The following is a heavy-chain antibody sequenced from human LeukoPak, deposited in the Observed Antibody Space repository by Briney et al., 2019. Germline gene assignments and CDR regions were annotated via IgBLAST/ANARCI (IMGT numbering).Heavy chain of an antibody. V-gene: IGHV3-11*05. D-gene: IGHD1-26*01. CDR2: ISSSSSYT. CDR1: GFTFSDYY. CDR3: ATALVGATRGFDC. J-gene: IGHJ4*02. Sequence: GGSLRLSCTASGFTFSDYYMSWIRQAPGKGLEWVSYISSSSSYTNYADSVKGRFTISRDNAKNSLYLQMNSLRAEDTAVYYCATALVGATRGFDCWGQGTLVTVSS.